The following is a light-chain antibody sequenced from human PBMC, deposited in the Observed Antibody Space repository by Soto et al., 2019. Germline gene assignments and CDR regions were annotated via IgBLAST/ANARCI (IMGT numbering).Light chain of an antibody. J-gene: IGLJ3*02. CDR1: SSDVGGYNY. CDR3: SSYTSSSTHWV. Sequence: QSALTQPASVSGSPGQSITISCTGTSSDVGGYNYVSWYQQHPGKAPKFMIYEVSNRPSGVSNRSSGSKSGNTASLTISGLQAEDEADYYCSSYTSSSTHWVFGGGTKVTVL. V-gene: IGLV2-14*01. CDR2: EVS.